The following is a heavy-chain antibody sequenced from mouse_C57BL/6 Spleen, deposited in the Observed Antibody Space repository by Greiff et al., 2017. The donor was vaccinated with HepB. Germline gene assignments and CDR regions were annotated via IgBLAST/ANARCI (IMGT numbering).Heavy chain of an antibody. V-gene: IGHV1-50*01. CDR3: ARERDDYDGSAMDY. Sequence: VKLQQPGAELVKPGASVKLSCKASGYTFTSYWMQWVKQRPGQGLEWIGEIDPSDSYTNYNQKFKGKATLTVDTSSSTAYMQLSSLTSEDSAVYYCARERDDYDGSAMDYWGQGTSVTVSS. J-gene: IGHJ4*01. CDR1: GYTFTSYW. D-gene: IGHD2-4*01. CDR2: IDPSDSYT.